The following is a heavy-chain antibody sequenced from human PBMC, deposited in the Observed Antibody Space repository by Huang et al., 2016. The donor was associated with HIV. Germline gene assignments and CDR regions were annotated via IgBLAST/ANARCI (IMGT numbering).Heavy chain of an antibody. J-gene: IGHJ4*02. CDR3: AKVPTVVTFH. CDR2: ISGSGDKT. V-gene: IGHV3-23*01. D-gene: IGHD2-21*02. CDR1: RFTFSTYA. Sequence: DVQLLESGGDFVQPGGSLRLSCAASRFTFSTYAMSWVRQAPGKGLEGVSAISGSGDKTDYADSVKGRFTISRDNSKNTLFLQMNSLRAEDTAVYYCAKVPTVVTFHWGQGTLVTVSS.